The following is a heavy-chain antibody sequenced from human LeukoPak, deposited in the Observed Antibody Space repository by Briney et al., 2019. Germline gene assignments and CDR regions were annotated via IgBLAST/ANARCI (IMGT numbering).Heavy chain of an antibody. J-gene: IGHJ4*02. CDR2: FDPEDGET. D-gene: IGHD3-22*01. CDR3: ATDVVVIRNSLFDY. V-gene: IGHV1-24*01. CDR1: GYTFTSYV. Sequence: GASVKVSCKASGYTFTSYVISWVRQAPGKGLEWMGGFDPEDGETIYAQKFQGRVTMTEDTSTDTAYMELSSLRSEDTAVYYCATDVVVIRNSLFDYWGQGTLVTVSS.